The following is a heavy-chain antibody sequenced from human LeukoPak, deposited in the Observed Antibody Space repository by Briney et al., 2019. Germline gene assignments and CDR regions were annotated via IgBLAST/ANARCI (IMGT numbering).Heavy chain of an antibody. CDR1: GYTFTDYY. CDR3: ARGTNIYGSGRDWFDS. D-gene: IGHD3-10*01. J-gene: IGHJ5*01. CDR2: INPKSGGT. Sequence: GASVKVSCKASGYTFTDYYMHWVRQAPGQGLEWMGWINPKSGGTNYAQKFQGRVTMTRDTSISTAYMELSRLRSDDTAVYYCARGTNIYGSGRDWFDSWGQGTLVTVSS. V-gene: IGHV1-2*02.